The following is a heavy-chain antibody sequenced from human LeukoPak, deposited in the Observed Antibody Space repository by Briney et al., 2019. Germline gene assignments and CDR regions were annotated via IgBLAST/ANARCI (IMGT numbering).Heavy chain of an antibody. CDR2: ISPYNGGT. CDR1: GYVFTDYIHYY. Sequence: ASVTVSFAASGYVFTDYIHYYIHWVRQAPGQGLEWVGWISPYNGGTIYAQRFQGRVTLTRDTSINTAYMELNSLLSDDTAVYYCVRVSTGLNFDYWGQGSLVTVSS. J-gene: IGHJ4*02. D-gene: IGHD2-8*02. V-gene: IGHV1-2*02. CDR3: VRVSTGLNFDY.